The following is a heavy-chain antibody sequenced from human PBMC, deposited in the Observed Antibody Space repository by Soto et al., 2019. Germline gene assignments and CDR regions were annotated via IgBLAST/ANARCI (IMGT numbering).Heavy chain of an antibody. CDR2: INQDGTEK. D-gene: IGHD3-16*02. CDR3: AKDSSPRHRHYYFDY. CDR1: GLAFSTHW. Sequence: LRLSCAASGLAFSTHWMTWVRQTPGKGLEWVANINQDGTEKYYADSVKGRFTISRDNSKNTLYLQMNSLRAEDTAVYYCAKDSSPRHRHYYFDYWGQGTLVTVSS. V-gene: IGHV3-7*01. J-gene: IGHJ4*02.